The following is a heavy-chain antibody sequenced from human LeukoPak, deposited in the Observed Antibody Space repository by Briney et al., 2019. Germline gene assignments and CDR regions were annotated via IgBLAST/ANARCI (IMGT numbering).Heavy chain of an antibody. D-gene: IGHD1-26*01. CDR1: GYTFTGYY. CDR2: INPNSGGT. Sequence: ASVKVSCKASGYTFTGYYMHWVRQAPGQGLEWMGRINPNSGGTNYAQKFQGRVTMTRDTSISTAYMELSRLGSDDTAVYYCARSTVGGDYYYYGMDVWGQGTTVTVPS. CDR3: ARSTVGGDYYYYGMDV. J-gene: IGHJ6*02. V-gene: IGHV1-2*06.